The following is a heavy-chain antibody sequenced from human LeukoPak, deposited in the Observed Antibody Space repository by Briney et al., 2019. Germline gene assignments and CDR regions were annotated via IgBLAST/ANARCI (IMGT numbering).Heavy chain of an antibody. D-gene: IGHD3-22*01. J-gene: IGHJ4*02. Sequence: PSQTLSLTCTVSGGSISSGSYYWGWIRQPPGKGLEWIGSIYYSGSTYYNPSLKSRVTISVDTSKNQFSLKLSSVTAADTAVYYCASSLYYYDSSGYYLLEGFDYWGQGTLVTVSS. CDR2: IYYSGST. V-gene: IGHV4-39*01. CDR1: GGSISSGSYY. CDR3: ASSLYYYDSSGYYLLEGFDY.